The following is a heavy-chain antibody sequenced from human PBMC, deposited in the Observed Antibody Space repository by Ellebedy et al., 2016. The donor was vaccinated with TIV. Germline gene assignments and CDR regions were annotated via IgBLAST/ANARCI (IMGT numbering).Heavy chain of an antibody. CDR2: ITEDGSER. CDR1: GFSFSSYW. Sequence: GGSLRLSCGASGFSFSSYWMSWVRQAPGKGLEWVATITEDGSERFYVDSVKGRVTISRDDANNSLYLQMNSLRVEDTAVYYCARTVMDVWGKGTTVSVFS. V-gene: IGHV3-7*01. CDR3: ARTVMDV. J-gene: IGHJ6*03.